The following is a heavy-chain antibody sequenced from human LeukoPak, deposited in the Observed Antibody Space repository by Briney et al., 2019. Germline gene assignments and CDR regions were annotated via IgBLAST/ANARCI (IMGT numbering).Heavy chain of an antibody. CDR1: GGSIRGNY. Sequence: PSETLSLTSSAYGGSIRGNYWGWLRQPPGKGLEWIGYIYDSGSSKYNPSLKSRVTISVDTSKNQFSLKLRDVTAADTAVYFCAREILGGFNPGAYWGQGTLVTVSS. D-gene: IGHD1-14*01. CDR2: IYDSGSS. J-gene: IGHJ4*02. CDR3: AREILGGFNPGAY. V-gene: IGHV4-59*01.